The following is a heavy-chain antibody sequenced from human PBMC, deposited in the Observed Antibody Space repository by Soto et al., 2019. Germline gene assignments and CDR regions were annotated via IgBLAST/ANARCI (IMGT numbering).Heavy chain of an antibody. D-gene: IGHD1-26*01. J-gene: IGHJ5*01. CDR3: ASEGAKCSGSASFVS. CDR2: INPKSCGT. V-gene: IGHV1-2*02. CDR1: GHQGTANY. Sequence: SEEALVRVSGHQGTANYIHLVRQAPGQWFEWMAWINPKSCGTQNPPKFKDTVTMTMDTSISTVYMTLTTLTSDDTAVYYCASEGAKCSGSASFVSWGHRTLVTV.